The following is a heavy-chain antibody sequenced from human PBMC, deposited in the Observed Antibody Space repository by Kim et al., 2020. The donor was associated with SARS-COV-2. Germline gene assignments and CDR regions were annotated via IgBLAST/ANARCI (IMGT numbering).Heavy chain of an antibody. J-gene: IGHJ4*02. Sequence: GGSLRLSCAASGFTFSSYWMRWVRQAPGKGLEWVANINQDGSEKYHVDSVKGRFTISRDNAKNTLYLQMNSLRAEDTAFYYCAAYSYVLWSDYGGQGTLVTVSS. CDR3: AAYSYVLWSDY. D-gene: IGHD5-18*01. V-gene: IGHV3-7*03. CDR1: GFTFSSYW. CDR2: INQDGSEK.